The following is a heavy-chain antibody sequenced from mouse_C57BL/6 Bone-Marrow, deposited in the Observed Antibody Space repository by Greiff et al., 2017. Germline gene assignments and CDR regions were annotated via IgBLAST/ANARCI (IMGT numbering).Heavy chain of an antibody. V-gene: IGHV1-52*01. J-gene: IGHJ2*01. CDR2: IDPSDSET. CDR1: GYTFTSYW. CDR3: ARRGNPGYFDY. Sequence: VQLQQPGAELVRPGSSVKLSCKASGYTFTSYWMHWVKQRPIQGLEWIGNIDPSDSETHYNQKFKDKATLTVDKSSSTAYMQLSSLTSEDSAVYYCARRGNPGYFDYWGQGTTLTVSS.